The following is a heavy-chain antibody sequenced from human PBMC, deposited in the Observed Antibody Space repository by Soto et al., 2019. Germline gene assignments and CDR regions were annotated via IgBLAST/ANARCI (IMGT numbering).Heavy chain of an antibody. CDR2: MNPDGSTR. V-gene: IGHV3-74*01. D-gene: IGHD2-21*01. J-gene: IGHJ4*02. CDR3: ARGGEVGAGQYYLDDS. Sequence: EVQLVESGGDLVQPGGSLRLSCEASGFTFSSNWMHWVRQGPGKGLVWVSRMNPDGSTRGYADSVKGRFTISRDNARNKVFLQMSSLRAEDTAVYYCARGGEVGAGQYYLDDSWGQGTLVTVSS. CDR1: GFTFSSNW.